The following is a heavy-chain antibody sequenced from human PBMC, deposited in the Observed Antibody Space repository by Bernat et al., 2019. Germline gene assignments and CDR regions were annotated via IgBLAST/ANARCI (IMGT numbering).Heavy chain of an antibody. CDR1: GFTFSSYG. D-gene: IGHD3-10*01. CDR2: ISYDGSNK. V-gene: IGHV3-30*03. J-gene: IGHJ3*02. CDR3: LASDYGSGSYYNPDAFDI. Sequence: VQLVESGGGLVKPGGSLRLSCAASGFTFSSYGMHWVRQAPGKGLEWVAVISYDGSNKYYADSVKGRFTISRDNSKNTLYLQMNSLRAEDTAVYYCLASDYGSGSYYNPDAFDIWGQGTMVTVSS.